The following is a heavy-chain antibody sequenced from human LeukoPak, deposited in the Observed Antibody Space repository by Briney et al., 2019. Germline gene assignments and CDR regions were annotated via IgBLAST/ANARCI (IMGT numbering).Heavy chain of an antibody. D-gene: IGHD5-18*01. J-gene: IGHJ4*02. CDR2: IYYSGST. Sequence: SETLSLTCTVSGGSISSYYWSWIRQPPGKGLEWIGYIYYSGSTNYNPSLKSRVTISVDTSKNQFSLKLSSVTAADTAVYYCVRRGYSYRYWGQGTPVTVSS. CDR3: VRRGYSYRY. CDR1: GGSISSYY. V-gene: IGHV4-59*01.